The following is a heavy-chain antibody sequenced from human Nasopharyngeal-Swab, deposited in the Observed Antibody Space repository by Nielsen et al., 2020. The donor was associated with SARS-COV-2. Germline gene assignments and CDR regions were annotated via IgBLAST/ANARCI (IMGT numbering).Heavy chain of an antibody. CDR1: GGSTSSGSYY. D-gene: IGHD1-26*01. Sequence: LSCTVSGGSTSSGSYYWSWIRQPAGKGLEWIGRIYTSGSTNYNPSLKSRVTISVDTSKNQFSLKLSSVTAADTAVYYCARGELLNSYYYYYMDVWGKGTTVTVSS. J-gene: IGHJ6*03. CDR3: ARGELLNSYYYYYMDV. CDR2: IYTSGST. V-gene: IGHV4-61*02.